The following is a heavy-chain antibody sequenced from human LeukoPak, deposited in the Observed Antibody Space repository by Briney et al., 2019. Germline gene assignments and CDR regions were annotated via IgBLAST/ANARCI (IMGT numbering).Heavy chain of an antibody. CDR2: IKEDGSET. CDR1: GFTFSRYW. D-gene: IGHD3-16*01. Sequence: PGGSLRLSCAASGFTFSRYWMSWVRQAPGKGLEWVANIKEDGSETYYVDSVKGRFTISRDNAKNSLYLQMNSLRAEDTAVYYCAILGGWGQGTLVTVSS. V-gene: IGHV3-7*01. CDR3: AILGG. J-gene: IGHJ4*02.